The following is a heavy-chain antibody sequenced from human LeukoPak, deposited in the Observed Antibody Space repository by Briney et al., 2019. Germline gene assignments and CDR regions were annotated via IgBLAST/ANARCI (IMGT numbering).Heavy chain of an antibody. CDR3: AKDHFGSAVTGLFDY. CDR1: GFTFNTYG. D-gene: IGHD3-10*01. Sequence: GGSLRLSCAASGFTFNTYGMSWVRQAPGKGLEWVSGISASGGSTYYADSVKGRFTISRDNSKNTLYLQMNSLRAEDTAIYYCAKDHFGSAVTGLFDYWGQGTLVTVSS. CDR2: ISASGGST. J-gene: IGHJ4*02. V-gene: IGHV3-23*01.